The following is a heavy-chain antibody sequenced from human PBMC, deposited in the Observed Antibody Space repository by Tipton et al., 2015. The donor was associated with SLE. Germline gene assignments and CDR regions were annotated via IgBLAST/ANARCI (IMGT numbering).Heavy chain of an antibody. Sequence: TLSLTCTVSGGSISSYYWSWIRQPPGKGLEWIGYIYYSGSTNYNPSLKSRVTISVDTSKNQFSLKLSSVTAADTAVYYCARQYSSGWSGAFDIWGQGTMVTVSS. CDR1: GGSISSYY. V-gene: IGHV4-59*08. CDR2: IYYSGST. CDR3: ARQYSSGWSGAFDI. D-gene: IGHD6-19*01. J-gene: IGHJ3*02.